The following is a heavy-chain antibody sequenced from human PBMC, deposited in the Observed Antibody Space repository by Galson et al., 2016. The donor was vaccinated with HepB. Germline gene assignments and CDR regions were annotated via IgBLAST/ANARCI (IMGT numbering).Heavy chain of an antibody. J-gene: IGHJ6*02. CDR3: AKVLGAGYCGGSSCAMDG. Sequence: SLRLSCAASGFTFSSYVMSWVRQAPGQGLEWVSGIVGSGGTTYYAESVQGRFIVSRDNSKNTLYLQMNSLRAEDTAVHYCAKVLGAGYCGGSSCAMDGWGQGTPVTVS. D-gene: IGHD2-15*01. CDR1: GFTFSSYV. CDR2: IVGSGGTT. V-gene: IGHV3-23*01.